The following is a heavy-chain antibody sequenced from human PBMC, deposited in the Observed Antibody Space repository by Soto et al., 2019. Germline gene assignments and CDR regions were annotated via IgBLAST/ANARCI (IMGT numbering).Heavy chain of an antibody. J-gene: IGHJ6*02. V-gene: IGHV3-30*18. CDR1: GFAFSSHG. Sequence: GGSLRLSCAASGFAFSSHGMHWVRQAPGKGLEWVAVISYDGNNKYYADSVKGRFTISRDNSKNTLYLQMNSLRAEDTAVYYCAKDRSEGPPMVRGVIHYYFYGMDVWGQGTTVTVSS. CDR2: ISYDGNNK. D-gene: IGHD3-10*01. CDR3: AKDRSEGPPMVRGVIHYYFYGMDV.